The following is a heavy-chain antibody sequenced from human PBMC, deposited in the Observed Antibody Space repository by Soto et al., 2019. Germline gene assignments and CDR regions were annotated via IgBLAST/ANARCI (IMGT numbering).Heavy chain of an antibody. CDR1: DTTHW. CDR2: IYPGDSDT. Sequence: GESLKISCKASDTTHWIGWVRQKPGKGLEWMVIIYPGDSDTKYSPSLQGQVTISVDKSISTAYLHWSSLKASDTATYYCARLVNYYFGMDVWGLGTTVTVSS. CDR3: ARLVNYYFGMDV. V-gene: IGHV5-51*01. J-gene: IGHJ6*02.